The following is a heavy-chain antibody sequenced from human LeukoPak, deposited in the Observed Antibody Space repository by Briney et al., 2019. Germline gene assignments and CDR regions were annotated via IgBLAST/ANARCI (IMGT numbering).Heavy chain of an antibody. CDR2: INPNSGGT. D-gene: IGHD3-22*01. V-gene: IGHV1-2*02. CDR1: GYTFTGYY. CDR3: ARRSYYYDSSGYYYFDY. J-gene: IGHJ4*02. Sequence: ASVNVSCKASGYTFTGYYMHWVRQAPGQGLEWMGWINPNSGGTNYAQKFQGRVTMTRDTSISTAYMELSRLRSDDTAVYYCARRSYYYDSSGYYYFDYWGQGTLVTVSS.